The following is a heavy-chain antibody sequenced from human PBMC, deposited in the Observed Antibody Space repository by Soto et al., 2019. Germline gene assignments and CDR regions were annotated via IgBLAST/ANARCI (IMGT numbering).Heavy chain of an antibody. Sequence: ASVKVSCKASGYTFTSYDINWVRQATGQGLEWMGWMNPYSGNTGYAQKLQGRVTMTRNTSTSTAYMELRSLRSDDTAVYYCARGIVATMGTHFDYWGQGTLVTVSS. D-gene: IGHD5-12*01. CDR3: ARGIVATMGTHFDY. V-gene: IGHV1-8*01. J-gene: IGHJ4*02. CDR1: GYTFTSYD. CDR2: MNPYSGNT.